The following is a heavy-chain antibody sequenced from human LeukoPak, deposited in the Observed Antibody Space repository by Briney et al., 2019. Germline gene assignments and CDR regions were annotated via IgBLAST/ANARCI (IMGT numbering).Heavy chain of an antibody. CDR1: GGSISSYY. V-gene: IGHV4-59*08. CDR3: ARGSYGYGPMLFDY. Sequence: SETLSLTCTVSGGSISSYYWSWIRQPPGKGLEWIGYIYYSGSTNYNPSLKSRVTISVDTSKNQFSLKLSSVTAADTAVYYCARGSYGYGPMLFDYWGQGTLVTVSS. D-gene: IGHD1-26*01. J-gene: IGHJ4*02. CDR2: IYYSGST.